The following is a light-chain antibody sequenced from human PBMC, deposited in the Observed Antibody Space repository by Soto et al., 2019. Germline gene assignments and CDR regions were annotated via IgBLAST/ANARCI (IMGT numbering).Light chain of an antibody. CDR3: LLFNTYPQA. Sequence: AIQLPQSPSSLSASIGDRVTITCRARQGIGSALAWYQQAPGKPPKLLIFDASTLGNGVPSRFSGGGSGTDFTLTISSLQPEDFATYYCLLFNTYPQAFGGGTKVEIK. CDR1: QGIGSA. J-gene: IGKJ4*01. V-gene: IGKV1-13*02. CDR2: DAS.